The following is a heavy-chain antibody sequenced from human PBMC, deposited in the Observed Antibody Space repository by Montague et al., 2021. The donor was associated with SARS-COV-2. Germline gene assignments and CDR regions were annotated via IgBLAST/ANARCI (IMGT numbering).Heavy chain of an antibody. D-gene: IGHD3-22*01. CDR2: ISHSGST. CDR3: ASPTYYHDSSGSDAFDI. V-gene: IGHV4-34*01. CDR1: GGSLSGYY. J-gene: IGHJ3*02. Sequence: SETLSLTCAVYGGSLSGYYWSWIRQPPGEGLEWIAEISHSGSTSYNPSLKSRVTISVDTSKNQFSLKLSSATAADTAVYYCASPTYYHDSSGSDAFDIWGQGTMVTVSS.